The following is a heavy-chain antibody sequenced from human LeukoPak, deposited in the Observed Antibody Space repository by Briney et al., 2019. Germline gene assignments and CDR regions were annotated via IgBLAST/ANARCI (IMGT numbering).Heavy chain of an antibody. CDR2: INHSGST. CDR1: GGSFSGYY. V-gene: IGHV4-34*01. Sequence: PSETLSLTCAVYGGSFSGYYWSWIRQPPGKGLEWIGEINHSGSTNYNPSLKSRVTISVDTSKNQFSLKLSSVTAADTAVYYCAASSTYYDFWSGYYWGQGTLVTVSS. J-gene: IGHJ4*02. D-gene: IGHD3-3*01. CDR3: AASSTYYDFWSGYY.